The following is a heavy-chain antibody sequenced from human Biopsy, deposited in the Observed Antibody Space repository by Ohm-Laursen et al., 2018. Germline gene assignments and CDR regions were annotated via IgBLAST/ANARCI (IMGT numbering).Heavy chain of an antibody. CDR1: GYTFTSHD. CDR3: ARWETTLGRSLDS. J-gene: IGHJ4*02. CDR2: MSPNTGNT. Sequence: SVKVSCKASGYTFTSHDINWVRQATGQGLEWMGWMSPNTGNTVYAQRFQDRVTMTSDTFTGTAYMELTSLTSDDTAVYFCARWETTLGRSLDSWGQGTLVAVSS. D-gene: IGHD1-26*01. V-gene: IGHV1-8*01.